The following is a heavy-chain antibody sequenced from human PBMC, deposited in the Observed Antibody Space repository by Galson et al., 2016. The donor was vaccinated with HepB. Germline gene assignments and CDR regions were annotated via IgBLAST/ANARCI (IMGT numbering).Heavy chain of an antibody. Sequence: SLRLSCAASGFSFNTYSMHWVRQAPGKGLEWVAEIPSAGDKQYYTDSVRGRFTISRDNSNNMMYLQMNRLRPEDTSVYYCARDAMGRGSGSYSSFDYWGQGTLVAVSS. V-gene: IGHV3-30*04. D-gene: IGHD1-26*01. CDR1: GFSFNTYS. J-gene: IGHJ4*02. CDR2: IPSAGDKQ. CDR3: ARDAMGRGSGSYSSFDY.